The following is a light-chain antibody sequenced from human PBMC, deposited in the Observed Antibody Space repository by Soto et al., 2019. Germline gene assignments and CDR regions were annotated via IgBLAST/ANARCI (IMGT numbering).Light chain of an antibody. J-gene: IGLJ2*01. CDR1: GLSKEY. CDR3: QSADTGDTAVI. V-gene: IGLV3-25*03. Sequence: SYELTQPPSVSVSPGQTARITCPGDGLSKEYAYWYQQKPGQAPLLVIYKDSERPSGIPERFSGSNSGTTVTLTISGVQAEDEADYYCQSADTGDTAVIFGGGTKLTVL. CDR2: KDS.